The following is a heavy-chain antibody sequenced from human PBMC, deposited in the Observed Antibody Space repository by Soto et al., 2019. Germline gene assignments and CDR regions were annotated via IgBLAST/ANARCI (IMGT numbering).Heavy chain of an antibody. CDR2: VSSDGSFT. D-gene: IGHD3-10*01. V-gene: IGHV3-74*01. CDR3: AREGDMGSSAFDC. Sequence: EVQLVESGGGLVQPGGSLRLYCAASGFTFSKYWMHWVRQAPGKGLVWVARVSSDGSFTYYADSVKGRFTISRDNAQNTLYLQMSTLRPDDTAVYYCAREGDMGSSAFDCWGQGTLVIVSS. CDR1: GFTFSKYW. J-gene: IGHJ4*02.